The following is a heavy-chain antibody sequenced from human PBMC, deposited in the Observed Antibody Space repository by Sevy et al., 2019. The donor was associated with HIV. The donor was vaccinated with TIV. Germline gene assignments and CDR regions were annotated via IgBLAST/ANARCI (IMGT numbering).Heavy chain of an antibody. V-gene: IGHV3-48*01. J-gene: IGHJ4*02. D-gene: IGHD2-8*01. CDR2: IAGTTSHI. Sequence: GGSLRLSCVASGFSFSSYGMHWVRQAPGKGLEWIAYIAGTTSHIYYSGSVKGRVTISRDNAKNSVYLQMSSLRAEDTAIYYCVRDDSYAFDFWGQGALVTVSS. CDR1: GFSFSSYG. CDR3: VRDDSYAFDF.